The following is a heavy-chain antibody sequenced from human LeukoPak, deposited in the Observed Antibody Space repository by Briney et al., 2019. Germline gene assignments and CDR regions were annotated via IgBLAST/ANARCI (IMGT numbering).Heavy chain of an antibody. V-gene: IGHV3-21*01. J-gene: IGHJ6*02. D-gene: IGHD3-10*01. CDR3: ARGVGYFTMVRGVSLPYYYYGMDV. Sequence: GGSLRLSCAASGFTFSSYSMNWVRQAPGKGLEWVSSISSSSSYIYYADSVKGRFTISRDNAKNSLYLQMNSLRAEDTAVYYCARGVGYFTMVRGVSLPYYYYGMDVWGQGTTVTVSS. CDR1: GFTFSSYS. CDR2: ISSSSSYI.